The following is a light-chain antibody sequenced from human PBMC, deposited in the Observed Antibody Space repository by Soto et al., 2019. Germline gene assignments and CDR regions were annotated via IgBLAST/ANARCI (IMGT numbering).Light chain of an antibody. CDR2: EVT. CDR1: SSDVGGYDF. V-gene: IGLV2-14*01. Sequence: QSALTQPASVSGSPGQSITISCTGTSSDVGGYDFVSWYRQYPGQAPKILICEVTHRPSRVPDRFSGSKSGNTASLTISGLQADDEADYYCSSYTITSSPVFGPGTKVTVL. J-gene: IGLJ1*01. CDR3: SSYTITSSPV.